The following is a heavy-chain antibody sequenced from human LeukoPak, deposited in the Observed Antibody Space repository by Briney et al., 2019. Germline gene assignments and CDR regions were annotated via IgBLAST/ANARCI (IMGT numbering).Heavy chain of an antibody. CDR3: ARLPDVSGWPFDY. D-gene: IGHD6-19*01. J-gene: IGHJ4*02. V-gene: IGHV4-59*01. CDR1: YDSIRRDF. CDR2: IRYSGRT. Sequence: SETLSLTCTASYDSIRRDFWTWIRQPPGKVLECIGYIRYSGRTEYNPSLKSRVTISIQTSKNQFSLQLTSVTAADTAIYYCARLPDVSGWPFDYWGQGILVTVSS.